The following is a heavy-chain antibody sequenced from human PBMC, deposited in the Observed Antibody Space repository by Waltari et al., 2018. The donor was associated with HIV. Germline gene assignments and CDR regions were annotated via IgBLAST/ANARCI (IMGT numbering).Heavy chain of an antibody. Sequence: QVHLVESGGAVVQSGKSLRLSCAASGFNFSNYAMHWVRQGPGKGLEWVSVIWADGSQESYADFAKGRFTISRDDSDNTLFLYLSGLRADDTAVYYCARDQHSATNYYGLDVWGQGTTVTVS. CDR1: GFNFSNYA. CDR3: ARDQHSATNYYGLDV. D-gene: IGHD3-10*01. CDR2: IWADGSQE. V-gene: IGHV3-33*02. J-gene: IGHJ6*02.